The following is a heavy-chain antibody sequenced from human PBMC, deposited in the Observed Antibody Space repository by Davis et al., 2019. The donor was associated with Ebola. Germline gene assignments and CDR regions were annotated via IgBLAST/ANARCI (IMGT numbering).Heavy chain of an antibody. CDR3: AKFRGDNWVRAFDI. D-gene: IGHD2-21*01. CDR2: ISNDGSRE. Sequence: PGGSLRLSCAASGFTFRNYAMHWVRQAPGKGLEWVAFISNDGSRESYADSVKGRFTISRDNSKSTVHLQMNSLTVEDTAVYYCAKFRGDNWVRAFDIWGQGTMVTVSS. V-gene: IGHV3-30-3*01. J-gene: IGHJ3*02. CDR1: GFTFRNYA.